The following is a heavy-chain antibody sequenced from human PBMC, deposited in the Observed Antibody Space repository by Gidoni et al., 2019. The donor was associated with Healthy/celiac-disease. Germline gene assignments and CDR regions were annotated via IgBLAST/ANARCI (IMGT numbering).Heavy chain of an antibody. CDR1: GGSISSYY. CDR3: ARGSPYSSSFSFDY. V-gene: IGHV4-59*01. CDR2: IYYSGST. Sequence: QVQLQESGPGLVKPSETLSLTCTVSGGSISSYYWSWIRQPPGKGLEWIGYIYYSGSTNYNPSLKSRVTISVDTSKNQFSLKLSSVTAADTAVYYCARGSPYSSSFSFDYWGQGTLVTVSS. D-gene: IGHD6-6*01. J-gene: IGHJ4*02.